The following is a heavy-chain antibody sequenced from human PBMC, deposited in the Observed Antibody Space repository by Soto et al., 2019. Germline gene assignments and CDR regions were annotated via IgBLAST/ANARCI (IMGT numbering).Heavy chain of an antibody. V-gene: IGHV1-69*02. CDR1: GGTFSSYT. J-gene: IGHJ6*03. CDR3: ASSRGSSPRYYYYYMDV. Sequence: SVKVSCKASGGTFSSYTISWVRQAPGQGLEWMGRIIPILGIANYAQKFQGRVTITADKSTSTAYMELSSLRSEDTAVYYCASSRGSSPRYYYYYMDVWGKGTKVTVSS. CDR2: IIPILGIA. D-gene: IGHD6-13*01.